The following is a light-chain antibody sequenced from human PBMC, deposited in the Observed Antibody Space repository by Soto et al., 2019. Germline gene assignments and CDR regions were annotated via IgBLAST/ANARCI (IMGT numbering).Light chain of an antibody. CDR3: MQFALFPRT. Sequence: DLVMTQTPLSSPVTLGQPASISCRSSQSLMHSDGNTYLSWLQQRPGQPPRLLIYQVSNRFPGVPDRFSGSGAGTDFTLKISRVEAEDVGVYYCMQFALFPRTFGQGTRVEIK. V-gene: IGKV2-24*01. J-gene: IGKJ1*01. CDR2: QVS. CDR1: QSLMHSDGNTY.